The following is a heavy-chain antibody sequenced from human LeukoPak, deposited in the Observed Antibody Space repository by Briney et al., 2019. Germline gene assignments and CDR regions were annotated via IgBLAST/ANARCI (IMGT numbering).Heavy chain of an antibody. Sequence: GTSLRLSCVASGFSFSNHGMHWVRQAPGKGLEWVSVIASDGGAKFYADSVKGRFALSRDNSKNMFFLQMNFLTVEDTAIYYCAREATWGQWYFDHWGQGTPVTVSS. V-gene: IGHV3-30*03. CDR1: GFSFSNHG. J-gene: IGHJ4*02. CDR3: AREATWGQWYFDH. D-gene: IGHD6-19*01. CDR2: IASDGGAK.